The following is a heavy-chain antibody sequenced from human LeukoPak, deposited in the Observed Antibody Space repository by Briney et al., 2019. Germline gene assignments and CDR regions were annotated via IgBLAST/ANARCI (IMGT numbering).Heavy chain of an antibody. Sequence: PSETLSLTCTVSGGSISTSGYYWGWIRQPPGKGLEWIGSIYYSGITYYNPSLKSRVTISVDTSNNQFSLKLSSVTAADTAVYYCARHKFNYGTTYFDYWGQGTLVTVSS. CDR3: ARHKFNYGTTYFDY. V-gene: IGHV4-39*01. D-gene: IGHD1-14*01. J-gene: IGHJ4*02. CDR2: IYYSGIT. CDR1: GGSISTSGYY.